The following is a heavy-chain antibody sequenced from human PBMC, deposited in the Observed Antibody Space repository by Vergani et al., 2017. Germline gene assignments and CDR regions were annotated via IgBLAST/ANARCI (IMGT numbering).Heavy chain of an antibody. D-gene: IGHD3-3*01. J-gene: IGHJ4*02. Sequence: QVQLVQSGAEVKKPGASVKVSCKASGYTFTSYYMHWVRQAPGQGLEWMGIINPSGGSTSYAQKFQGRVTMTRDTSTSTVYMELSSLRSEDTAVYYCARANLRFLEWSAFDYWGQGTLVTASS. CDR2: INPSGGST. CDR1: GYTFTSYY. V-gene: IGHV1-46*01. CDR3: ARANLRFLEWSAFDY.